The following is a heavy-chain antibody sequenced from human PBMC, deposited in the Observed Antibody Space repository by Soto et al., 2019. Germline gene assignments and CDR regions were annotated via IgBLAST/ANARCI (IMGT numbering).Heavy chain of an antibody. D-gene: IGHD3-10*01. CDR1: GGTFSSYA. Sequence: QVQLVQSGAEVKKPGSSVKVSCKASGGTFSSYAISWVRQAPGQGLEWMGGIIPIFGTANYAQKFQGRVTITADESTRTAHMEQSSLRSEEPAVYYCARDPGPVEGGPGFDPWGQGTLVTVS. CDR3: ARDPGPVEGGPGFDP. V-gene: IGHV1-69*12. J-gene: IGHJ5*02. CDR2: IIPIFGTA.